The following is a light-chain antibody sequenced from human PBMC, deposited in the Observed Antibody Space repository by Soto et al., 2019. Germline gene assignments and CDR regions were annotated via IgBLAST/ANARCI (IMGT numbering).Light chain of an antibody. J-gene: IGKJ1*01. Sequence: EIVLRQSPGTLSLPPGERASLSCRAGQSVSSNYLAWYQQKPGQAPRLLIYGASSRATGIPDRFSGSGSGTDFTLTIRRLEPEDFAVYYCQQYGSAYPWTFGQGTKVDIK. CDR1: QSVSSNY. CDR3: QQYGSAYPWT. CDR2: GAS. V-gene: IGKV3-20*01.